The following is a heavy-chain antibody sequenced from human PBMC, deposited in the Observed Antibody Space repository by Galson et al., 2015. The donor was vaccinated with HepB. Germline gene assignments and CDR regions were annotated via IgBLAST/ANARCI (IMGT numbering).Heavy chain of an antibody. D-gene: IGHD3-16*02. Sequence: SVKVSCKASGYTFTSYAMHWVRQAPGQRLEWMGWINAGNGNTKYSQKFQGRVTITRDTSASTAYMELSSLRSEDTAVYYCARMGYDYIWGSYRYDRVFNWFDPWGQGTLVTVSS. V-gene: IGHV1-3*01. CDR2: INAGNGNT. CDR1: GYTFTSYA. J-gene: IGHJ5*02. CDR3: ARMGYDYIWGSYRYDRVFNWFDP.